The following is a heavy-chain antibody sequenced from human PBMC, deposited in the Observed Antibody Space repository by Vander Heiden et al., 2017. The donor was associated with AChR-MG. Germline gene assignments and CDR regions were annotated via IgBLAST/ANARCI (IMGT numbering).Heavy chain of an antibody. J-gene: IGHJ6*02. Sequence: QVQLVQSGAEVKKPGSSVKVSCKASGGTLSSYAISWVRQAHGQGLEWMGGIIPIFGTANYAQKCQGRVTITADESTSTAYMELSSLRSEDTAVYYCARGLAGYYDSSGSTPLGYYGMDVWGQGTTVTVSS. D-gene: IGHD3-22*01. CDR3: ARGLAGYYDSSGSTPLGYYGMDV. CDR2: IIPIFGTA. V-gene: IGHV1-69*01. CDR1: GGTLSSYA.